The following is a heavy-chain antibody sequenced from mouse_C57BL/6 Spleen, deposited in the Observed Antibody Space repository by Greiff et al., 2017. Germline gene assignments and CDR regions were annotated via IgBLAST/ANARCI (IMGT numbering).Heavy chain of an antibody. V-gene: IGHV8-12*01. CDR1: GFSLSTSGMG. CDR2: LYWDDAK. J-gene: IGHJ4*01. Sequence: SLTCSVSGFSLSTSGMGVSCIRQLSGKGLECLAHLYWDDAKRYNPSLMSRLTISKDTSRNQVFLKITSVDTADTATYYCARPGVYGTAMRYWGEGASVTDSS. CDR3: ARPGVYGTAMRY. D-gene: IGHD1-1*02.